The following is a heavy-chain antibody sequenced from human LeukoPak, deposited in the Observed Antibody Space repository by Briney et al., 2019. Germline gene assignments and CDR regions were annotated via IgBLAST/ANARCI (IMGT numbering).Heavy chain of an antibody. V-gene: IGHV3-48*02. CDR1: GLTIGGYT. D-gene: IGHD3-22*01. CDR2: ISSSSSSI. CDR3: ARGVNPFDL. J-gene: IGHJ3*01. Sequence: PGGSLRLSCTASGLTIGGYTMNWVRQAPGKGLEWVSYISSSSSSIYYADSVKGRFTTSRDNAKNSLYQLMSSLRDEDTAVYYCARGVNPFDLWGQGTMVTVSS.